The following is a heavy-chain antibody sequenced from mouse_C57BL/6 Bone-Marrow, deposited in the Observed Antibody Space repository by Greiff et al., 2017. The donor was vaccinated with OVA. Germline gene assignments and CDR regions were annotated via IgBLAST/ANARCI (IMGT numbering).Heavy chain of an antibody. CDR2: IDPSDSYT. V-gene: IGHV1-50*01. Sequence: QVQLKQPGAELVKPGASVKLSCKASGYTFTSYWMQWVKQRPGQGLEWIGEIDPSDSYTNYNQKFKGKATLTVDTSSSTAYMQLSSLTSEDSAVYYCARDGYDDGDYWGQGTTLTVSS. CDR1: GYTFTSYW. CDR3: ARDGYDDGDY. J-gene: IGHJ2*01. D-gene: IGHD2-2*01.